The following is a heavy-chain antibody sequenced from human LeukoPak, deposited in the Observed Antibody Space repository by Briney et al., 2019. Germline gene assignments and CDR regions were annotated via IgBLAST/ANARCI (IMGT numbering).Heavy chain of an antibody. V-gene: IGHV3-30*04. D-gene: IGHD3-22*01. CDR2: IWSDGSNK. CDR3: ATNLRGGYDSSGGPSDI. Sequence: GGSLRLSCAASGFTFSSYAMHWVRQAPGKGLEWVAVIWSDGSNKNYADSVKGRFTISRDDSKNTLYLQMNSLRAEDTAVYYCATNLRGGYDSSGGPSDIWGQGTMVTVSS. CDR1: GFTFSSYA. J-gene: IGHJ3*02.